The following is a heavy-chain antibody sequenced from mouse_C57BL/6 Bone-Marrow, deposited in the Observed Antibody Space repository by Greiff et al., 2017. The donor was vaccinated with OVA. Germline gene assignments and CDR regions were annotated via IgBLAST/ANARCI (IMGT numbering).Heavy chain of an antibody. J-gene: IGHJ1*03. CDR3: AGGNYEGWYFDV. CDR1: GFTFSSYG. D-gene: IGHD2-1*01. V-gene: IGHV5-6*01. CDR2: ISSGGSYT. Sequence: EVMLVESGGDLVKPGGSLKLSCAASGFTFSSYGMSWVRQTPDKRLEWVATISSGGSYTYYPDSVKGRFTISRDNAKNTLYLQMSSLKSEDTAMYDCAGGNYEGWYFDVWGTGTTVTVSS.